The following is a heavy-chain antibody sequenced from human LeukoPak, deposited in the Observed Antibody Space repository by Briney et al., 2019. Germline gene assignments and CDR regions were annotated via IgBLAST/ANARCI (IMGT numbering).Heavy chain of an antibody. D-gene: IGHD4-17*01. CDR2: IKMDASEI. J-gene: IGHJ6*02. V-gene: IGHV3-7*05. Sequence: QTGGSLRLSCASSGFTFSNYWMSWVRQAPGRGLEWVTNIKMDASEIYYVDSVKGRFTISRDNARNLLFLQMNSLRVEDTAVYYCARIRVDYGDYGMDVWGQGTTVTVSS. CDR3: ARIRVDYGDYGMDV. CDR1: GFTFSNYW.